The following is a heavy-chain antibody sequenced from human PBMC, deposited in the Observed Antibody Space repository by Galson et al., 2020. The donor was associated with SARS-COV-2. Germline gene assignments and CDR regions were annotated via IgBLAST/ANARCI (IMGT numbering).Heavy chain of an antibody. J-gene: IGHJ5*02. CDR3: ARDNWNDVGRWFDP. CDR2: IYYSGST. CDR1: GGSISSGGYY. V-gene: IGHV4-31*03. Sequence: SETLSLTCTVSGGSISSGGYYWSWICQHPGKGLEWIGYIYYSGSTYYNPSLKSRVTISVDTSKNQFSLKLSSVTAADTAVYYCARDNWNDVGRWFDPWGQGTLVTVSS. D-gene: IGHD1-20*01.